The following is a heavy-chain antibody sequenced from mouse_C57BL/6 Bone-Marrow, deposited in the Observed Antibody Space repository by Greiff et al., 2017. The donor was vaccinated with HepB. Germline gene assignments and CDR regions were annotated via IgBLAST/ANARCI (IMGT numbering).Heavy chain of an antibody. CDR1: GFTFSSYA. Sequence: EVKLVESGEGLVKPGGSLKLSCAASGFTFSSYAMSWVRQTPEKRLEWVAYISSGGDYIYYADTVKGRFTISRDNARNTLYLQMSSLKSEDTAMYYCTRGPYGLFAYWGQGTLVTVSA. D-gene: IGHD1-1*02. V-gene: IGHV5-9-1*02. CDR2: ISSGGDYI. CDR3: TRGPYGLFAY. J-gene: IGHJ3*01.